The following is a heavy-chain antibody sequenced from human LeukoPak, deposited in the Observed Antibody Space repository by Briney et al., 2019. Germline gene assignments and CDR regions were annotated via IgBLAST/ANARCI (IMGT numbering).Heavy chain of an antibody. J-gene: IGHJ3*02. V-gene: IGHV3-11*04. CDR1: GFTFSDYY. CDR2: IISTGGTI. CDR3: AAYSSGWFGAFHI. Sequence: GGSLRLSXAASGFTFSDYYMSWIGQAPGKGLEWLSYIISTGGTIYYADSVKGRFTISRDNAKNSLYLQMNSLRAEDTAVYYCAAYSSGWFGAFHIWGQGTMVTVSS. D-gene: IGHD6-19*01.